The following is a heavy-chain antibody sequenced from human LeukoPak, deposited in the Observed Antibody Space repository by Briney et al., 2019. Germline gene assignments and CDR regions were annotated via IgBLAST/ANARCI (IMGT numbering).Heavy chain of an antibody. V-gene: IGHV1-18*01. CDR3: ARSFSHSSSFDY. J-gene: IGHJ4*02. CDR1: GYTFTSYG. D-gene: IGHD6-6*01. Sequence: GASVKVSCKASGYTFTSYGISWVRQAPGQGLEWMGWISAYNGNTNYAQKLQGRVTMTRDTSTSTVYMELSSLRSEDTAVYYCARSFSHSSSFDYWGQGTLVTVSS. CDR2: ISAYNGNT.